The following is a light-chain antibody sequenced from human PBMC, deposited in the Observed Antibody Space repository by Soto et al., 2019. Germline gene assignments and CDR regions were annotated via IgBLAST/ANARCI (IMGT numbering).Light chain of an antibody. CDR2: LGS. CDR3: MQALQTPWT. Sequence: DIEMTQSPLSLPVTPGEPASISCRSSQSLLHSNGYNYLDWYLQKPGQSPQLLIYLGSNRASGVPDRFSGSGSGTDFTLKISRVEAEDVGVYYCMQALQTPWTFGQGTKVDIK. V-gene: IGKV2-28*01. CDR1: QSLLHSNGYNY. J-gene: IGKJ1*01.